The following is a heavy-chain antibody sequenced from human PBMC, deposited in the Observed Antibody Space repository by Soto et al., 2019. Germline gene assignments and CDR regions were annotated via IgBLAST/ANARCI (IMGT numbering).Heavy chain of an antibody. Sequence: ASVKVSCKVSGYTLTELSMHWVRQAPGKGLEWMGGFDPEDGETIYAQKFQGRVTMTEDTSTDTAYMELSSLRSEDTAVYYCARVVDYDSSGYYALHAFDIWGQGTMVTVSS. V-gene: IGHV1-24*01. J-gene: IGHJ3*02. CDR1: GYTLTELS. D-gene: IGHD3-22*01. CDR2: FDPEDGET. CDR3: ARVVDYDSSGYYALHAFDI.